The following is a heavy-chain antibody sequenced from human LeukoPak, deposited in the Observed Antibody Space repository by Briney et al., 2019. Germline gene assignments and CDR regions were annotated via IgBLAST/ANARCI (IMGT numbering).Heavy chain of an antibody. J-gene: IGHJ6*02. CDR1: GFTFSDYY. CDR2: ISSSGSTI. CDR3: ARDRYGSGRRYYYGMDV. D-gene: IGHD3-10*01. Sequence: TGGSLRLSCAASGFTFSDYYMSWIRQAPGKGLEWVSYISSSGSTIYYADSLKGRFTISRDNAKNSLYLQMNSLRAEDTAVYYCARDRYGSGRRYYYGMDVWGQGTTVTVSS. V-gene: IGHV3-11*01.